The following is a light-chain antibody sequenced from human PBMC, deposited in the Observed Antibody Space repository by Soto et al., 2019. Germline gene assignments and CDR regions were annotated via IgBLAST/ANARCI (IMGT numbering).Light chain of an antibody. CDR1: SSNIGNNY. V-gene: IGLV1-51*01. CDR2: DNN. J-gene: IGLJ2*01. Sequence: QSVLTQSPSVSAAPGQKVTISCSGSSSNIGNNYVSWYQQLPGTAPKLLIYDNNKRPSGIPDRFSGSKSGTSGTLDITGLQTGDAADYYCATWDGSLPGEVFGGGTELTVL. CDR3: ATWDGSLPGEV.